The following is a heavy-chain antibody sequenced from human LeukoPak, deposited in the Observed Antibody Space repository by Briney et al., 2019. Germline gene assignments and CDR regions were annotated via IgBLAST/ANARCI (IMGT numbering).Heavy chain of an antibody. Sequence: ETLSLTCTVSGGSISSYYWSWIRQPPGKGLEWVANIKPDGSEKNYVDSVKGRFTISRDNAKSSLYLQMNSLRVEDTAVYYCARDPSAGSESWGQGTLVTVSS. CDR2: IKPDGSEK. CDR3: ARDPSAGSES. D-gene: IGHD6-25*01. J-gene: IGHJ4*02. V-gene: IGHV3-7*01. CDR1: GGSISSYY.